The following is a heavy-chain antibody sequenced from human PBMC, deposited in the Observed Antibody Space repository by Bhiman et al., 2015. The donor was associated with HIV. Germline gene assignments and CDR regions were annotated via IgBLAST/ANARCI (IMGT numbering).Heavy chain of an antibody. D-gene: IGHD1-26*01. J-gene: IGHJ4*02. Sequence: VQLVESGGGVVQPGRSLRLSCAASGFIFSSYGMHWVRQAPGKGLEWVANIKQDGSEKYYVDSVKGRFTISRDNAENSLYLQMNNLRVEDTAVYYCARVGGATSPPGYWGQGTLVTVSS. V-gene: IGHV3-7*03. CDR2: IKQDGSEK. CDR1: GFIFSSYG. CDR3: ARVGGATSPPGY.